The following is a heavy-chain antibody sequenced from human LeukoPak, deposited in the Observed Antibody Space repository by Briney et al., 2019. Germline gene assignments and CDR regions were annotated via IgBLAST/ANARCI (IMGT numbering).Heavy chain of an antibody. Sequence: SETLSLTCTVSGGSISSYYWSWIRQPAGKGLEWIGRIYTSGSTSYNPSLKSRVTMSVDTSKNQFSLKLSSVTAADTAVYYCARERQYYDFWSGYDGRYYFDYWGQGTPVTVSS. D-gene: IGHD3-3*01. CDR3: ARERQYYDFWSGYDGRYYFDY. J-gene: IGHJ4*02. CDR2: IYTSGST. V-gene: IGHV4-4*07. CDR1: GGSISSYY.